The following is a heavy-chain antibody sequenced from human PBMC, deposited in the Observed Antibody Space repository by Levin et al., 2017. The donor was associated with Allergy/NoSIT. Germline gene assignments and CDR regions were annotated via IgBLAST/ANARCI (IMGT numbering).Heavy chain of an antibody. CDR3: ARALRTIRGLSISIWFDS. J-gene: IGHJ5*01. D-gene: IGHD3-10*01. Sequence: ASVKVSCKASGYTFTANYIHWVRQAPGLGLEWVGWMNPDSGDTLYAQNFQGRVTMTRDTSITTAYMELSSLRSDDTAVFYCARALRTIRGLSISIWFDSWGLGTLVTVSS. CDR2: MNPDSGDT. V-gene: IGHV1-2*02. CDR1: GYTFTANY.